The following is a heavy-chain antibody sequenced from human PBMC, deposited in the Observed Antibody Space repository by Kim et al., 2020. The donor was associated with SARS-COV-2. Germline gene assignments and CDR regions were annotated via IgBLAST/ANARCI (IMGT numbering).Heavy chain of an antibody. CDR3: ARDSTMVRGIVIDYFDY. J-gene: IGHJ4*02. D-gene: IGHD3-10*01. CDR1: GYTFSMYA. V-gene: IGHV7-4-1*02. CDR2: INTNTGNP. Sequence: ASVKVSCKASGYTFSMYALNWVRQAPGHGLEWMGWINTNTGNPTYAQGFTGRFVFSLDTSVNTAYLQISSLKADDTAVYYCARDSTMVRGIVIDYFDYWGQGTLVTVSS.